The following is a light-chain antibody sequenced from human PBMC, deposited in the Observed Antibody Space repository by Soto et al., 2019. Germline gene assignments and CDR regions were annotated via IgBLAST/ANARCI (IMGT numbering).Light chain of an antibody. Sequence: EIVLTQSPGTLSLSPGERATLSCRASQTIRNDYLAWYQQRPGQAPRLLIHGASYRATGIPGRFSGSGSGTDFTLTISRLEPEDFAVYYCQQYGTSPTFGGGTKVEIK. CDR3: QQYGTSPT. J-gene: IGKJ4*01. V-gene: IGKV3-20*01. CDR2: GAS. CDR1: QTIRNDY.